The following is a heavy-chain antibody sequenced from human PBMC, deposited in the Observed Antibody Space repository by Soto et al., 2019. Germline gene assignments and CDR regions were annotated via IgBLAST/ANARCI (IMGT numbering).Heavy chain of an antibody. V-gene: IGHV5-10-1*01. D-gene: IGHD2-2*01. Sequence: EVQLVQSGAEVKKPGESLRISCKGSGYSFTSYWISWVRQMPGKGLEWMERIDPSDSYTNYSPSFQGHVTISADKSISTAYLQWSSLKASDTAMYYCARQGIVVVPAASYSSSQFDYWGQGTLVTVSS. CDR1: GYSFTSYW. CDR2: IDPSDSYT. J-gene: IGHJ4*02. CDR3: ARQGIVVVPAASYSSSQFDY.